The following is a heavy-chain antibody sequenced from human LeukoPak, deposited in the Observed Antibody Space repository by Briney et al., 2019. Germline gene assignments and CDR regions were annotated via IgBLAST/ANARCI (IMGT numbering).Heavy chain of an antibody. D-gene: IGHD3-16*01. V-gene: IGHV3-74*01. CDR2: INSDGSST. CDR3: VRGMGGGVSNFDY. Sequence: GGSLRLSCAASGFTFSTFWMHWVRQAPGKGLVWVSRINSDGSSTSYADSVKGRFTISRDNAKNTLHLQMNSLRAEDTAVYYCVRGMGGGVSNFDYWGQGTLVTVSS. CDR1: GFTFSTFW. J-gene: IGHJ4*02.